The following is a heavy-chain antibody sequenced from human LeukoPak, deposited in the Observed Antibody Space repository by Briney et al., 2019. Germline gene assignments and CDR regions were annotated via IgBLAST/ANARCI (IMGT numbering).Heavy chain of an antibody. V-gene: IGHV4-4*02. J-gene: IGHJ4*02. Sequence: PSGTLSLTCGVSGGSITSTNWWSWVRQPPGQGLEWIGEVSLSGLTNYDPSLSSRVIMALDTSKNHLSLHLTSVTAADTAVYYCSRENGAFSPFGYWGQGYLVTVLS. D-gene: IGHD2-8*01. CDR1: GGSITSTNW. CDR3: SRENGAFSPFGY. CDR2: VSLSGLT.